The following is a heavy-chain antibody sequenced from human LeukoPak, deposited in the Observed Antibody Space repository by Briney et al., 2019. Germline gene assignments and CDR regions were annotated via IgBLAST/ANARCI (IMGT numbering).Heavy chain of an antibody. CDR2: IYYSGST. J-gene: IGHJ6*02. CDR3: ARDRVCSSASCYGHYYYGMDV. CDR1: GGSLSSGGYY. Sequence: SETLSLTCTVSGGSLSSGGYYWSWIRQHPGKGLEWIGYIYYSGSTYYNPSLKSRVTISVDTSKNQFSLKLSSVTAADTAVYYCARDRVCSSASCYGHYYYGMDVWGQGTTVTVSS. D-gene: IGHD2-2*01. V-gene: IGHV4-31*03.